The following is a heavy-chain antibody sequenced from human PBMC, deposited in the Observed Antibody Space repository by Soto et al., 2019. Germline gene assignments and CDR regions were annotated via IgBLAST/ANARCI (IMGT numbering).Heavy chain of an antibody. CDR1: GYTFIAYY. CDR3: ARGGPRQLVIYSVDV. Sequence: ASVKVSCKASGYTFIAYYLHWVRQAPGQGPEWMGWINPKNGATNLAQKFQGRVTVTREMSINTAYMEMSRLRSDDTAVYYCARGGPRQLVIYSVDVWGQGTTVTVSS. J-gene: IGHJ6*01. V-gene: IGHV1-2*02. D-gene: IGHD6-6*01. CDR2: INPKNGAT.